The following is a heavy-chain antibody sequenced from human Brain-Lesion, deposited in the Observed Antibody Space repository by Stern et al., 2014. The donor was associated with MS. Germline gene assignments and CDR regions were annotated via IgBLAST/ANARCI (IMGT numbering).Heavy chain of an antibody. J-gene: IGHJ5*02. Sequence: VQLVESGPGLVKPSETLSLTCTVAGGSVSSTSYAWAWIRQPPGEGLEWIGTIYYRGKTSYSPSPKSRLTISLDTSKHQFSLQLGSVTAADTAVYYCAGEEDIRYCSGGSCTGNWFDPWGQGTLVTVSS. D-gene: IGHD2-15*01. V-gene: IGHV4-39*01. CDR2: IYYRGKT. CDR3: AGEEDIRYCSGGSCTGNWFDP. CDR1: GGSVSSTSYA.